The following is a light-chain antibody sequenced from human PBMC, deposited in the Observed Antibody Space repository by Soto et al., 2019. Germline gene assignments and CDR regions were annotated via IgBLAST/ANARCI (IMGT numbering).Light chain of an antibody. Sequence: DIQLTQSPSFLSASAGDRVTITCRASQGINSFLAWYQQKPGKAPKLMIYPASTLQSGVSSMFSGSGSVTAFPLTTSSLQTEDFATYYCQQLNSYPITFGQGTRLEIK. J-gene: IGKJ5*01. CDR1: QGINSF. CDR2: PAS. CDR3: QQLNSYPIT. V-gene: IGKV1-9*01.